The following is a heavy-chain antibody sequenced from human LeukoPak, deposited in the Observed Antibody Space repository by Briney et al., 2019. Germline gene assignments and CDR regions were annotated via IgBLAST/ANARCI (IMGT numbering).Heavy chain of an antibody. CDR3: ARENTMVRGVTAFGYGMDV. CDR1: GFTFSIYA. J-gene: IGHJ6*02. D-gene: IGHD3-10*01. CDR2: ISGSGDST. Sequence: GGSLRLSCAASGFTFSIYAMSWVRQAPGKGLEWVSLISGSGDSTYYADSVKGRFTISRDNSKNTLYLQMNSLRAEDTAVYYCARENTMVRGVTAFGYGMDVWGQGTTVTVSS. V-gene: IGHV3-23*01.